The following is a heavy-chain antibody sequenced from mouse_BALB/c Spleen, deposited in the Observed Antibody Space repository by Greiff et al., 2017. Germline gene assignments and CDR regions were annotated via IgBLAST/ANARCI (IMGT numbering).Heavy chain of an antibody. J-gene: IGHJ1*01. D-gene: IGHD1-2*01. CDR2: IYPGDGDT. CDR3: ARRITTATWYFDV. Sequence: VQLQQSGAELVRPGSSVKISCKASGYAFSSYWMNWVKQRPGQGLEWIGQIYPGDGDTNYNGKFKGKATLTADKSSSTAYMQLSSLTSEDSAVYFCARRITTATWYFDVWGAGTTVTVSS. CDR1: GYAFSSYW. V-gene: IGHV1-80*01.